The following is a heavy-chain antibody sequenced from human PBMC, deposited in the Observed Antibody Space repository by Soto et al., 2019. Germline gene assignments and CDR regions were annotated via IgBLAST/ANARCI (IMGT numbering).Heavy chain of an antibody. CDR2: ITFSGNTV. V-gene: IGHV3-11*04. D-gene: IGHD4-17*01. Sequence: GGSLRLSCAASGFTFSDSYMSWIRQAPGKGLEWISYITFSGNTVYYADSLKGRFTISRDNAKNSLYLQMNRLRAEDTAVYYCARDRWRNGYGGKLPDYWGQGTLVTVSS. J-gene: IGHJ4*02. CDR1: GFTFSDSY. CDR3: ARDRWRNGYGGKLPDY.